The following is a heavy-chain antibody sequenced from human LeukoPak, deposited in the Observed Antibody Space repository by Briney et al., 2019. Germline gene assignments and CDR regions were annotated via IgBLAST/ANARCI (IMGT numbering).Heavy chain of an antibody. V-gene: IGHV3-30-3*01. CDR3: AKGRGASAGYSPDS. D-gene: IGHD6-19*01. J-gene: IGHJ4*02. CDR1: GFTFRSYA. CDR2: ISSDGSNT. Sequence: PGGSLRLSCGVSGFTFRSYAMHWVRQAPGKGLEWVAIISSDGSNTYQADSVKGRFTISRDNSKNTLYLQVSSLRAEDTAVYYCAKGRGASAGYSPDSWGQGTLVTVSS.